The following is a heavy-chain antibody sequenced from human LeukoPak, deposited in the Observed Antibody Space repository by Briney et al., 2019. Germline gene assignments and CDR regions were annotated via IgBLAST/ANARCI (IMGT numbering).Heavy chain of an antibody. J-gene: IGHJ4*02. Sequence: ASVKVSCKASGGTFSGYAISWVRQAPGQGLEWMGGIIPIFGTANYAQRFQGRVTMTRNTSISTAYMELSRLRSDDTAVYYCARGYSSSSFFFYWGQGTLVTVSS. D-gene: IGHD6-6*01. V-gene: IGHV1-69*05. CDR3: ARGYSSSSFFFY. CDR1: GGTFSGYA. CDR2: IIPIFGTA.